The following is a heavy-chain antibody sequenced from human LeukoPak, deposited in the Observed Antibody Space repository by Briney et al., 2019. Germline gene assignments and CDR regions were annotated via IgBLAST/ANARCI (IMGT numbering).Heavy chain of an antibody. Sequence: GGYLRLSCAASGNYWMHWVRQAPGKGLVWVSHINSDGSWTSYADSVKGRFTISKDNAKNTVYLQMNNLRAEDTAVYYCVSFYEAYWGRGTLVTVSS. D-gene: IGHD2/OR15-2a*01. CDR2: INSDGSWT. CDR1: GNYW. V-gene: IGHV3-74*01. J-gene: IGHJ4*02. CDR3: VSFYEAY.